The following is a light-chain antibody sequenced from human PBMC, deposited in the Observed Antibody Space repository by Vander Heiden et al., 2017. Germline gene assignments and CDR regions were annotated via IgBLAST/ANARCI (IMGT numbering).Light chain of an antibody. Sequence: EIGLTQSPGTLSLSQGESATLPCRASQSVSSSYLAWYQQKPGQAPRLLIYGASSRATGIPDRFSGSGSGTDFTLTISRLEPEDFAVYYCQQYGSSPNTFGQGTKVEIK. V-gene: IGKV3-20*01. CDR2: GAS. CDR3: QQYGSSPNT. J-gene: IGKJ1*01. CDR1: QSVSSSY.